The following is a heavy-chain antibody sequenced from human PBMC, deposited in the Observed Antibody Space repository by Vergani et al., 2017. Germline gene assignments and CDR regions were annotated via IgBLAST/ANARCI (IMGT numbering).Heavy chain of an antibody. J-gene: IGHJ5*02. Sequence: QLQLQESGPGLVKPSATLSLTCSVSGASIRSSNYYWGWIRQPPGKGLEWIASIYYSGSNYYNPSLKSRVTISVDTSKNQVSLKLSSVTAADTAVYFCARHSTVEWLVKLGWIDPWGQGILVTVSS. CDR2: IYYSGSN. D-gene: IGHD6-19*01. CDR3: ARHSTVEWLVKLGWIDP. CDR1: GASIRSSNYY. V-gene: IGHV4-39*01.